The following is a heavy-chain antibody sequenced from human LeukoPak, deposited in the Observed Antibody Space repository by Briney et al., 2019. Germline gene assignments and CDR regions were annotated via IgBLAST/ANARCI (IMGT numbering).Heavy chain of an antibody. Sequence: ASVKVSCKASGGTFSSYAISWVRQAPGQGLEWMGGIIPIFGTANYAQKFQGRVTITADESTSTAYMELSSLRSEDTAVYYCASVVGATWYYFDYWGQGPLVTVSS. CDR3: ASVVGATWYYFDY. J-gene: IGHJ4*02. D-gene: IGHD1-26*01. CDR2: IIPIFGTA. V-gene: IGHV1-69*13. CDR1: GGTFSSYA.